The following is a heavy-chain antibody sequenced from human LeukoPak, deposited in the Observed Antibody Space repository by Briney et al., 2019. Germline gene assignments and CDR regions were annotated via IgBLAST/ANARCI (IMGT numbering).Heavy chain of an antibody. CDR1: GGSINGYY. Sequence: SETLSLTCSVSGGSINGYYWGWIRQPPGKGLEWIGYINYSGGTNYKSSLKSRVTISLDTSKNHFSLKLTSVTAADTAVYYCARVGRGDHTWGSYSFDYWGQGALVTVSS. D-gene: IGHD3-16*01. J-gene: IGHJ4*02. CDR3: ARVGRGDHTWGSYSFDY. CDR2: INYSGGT. V-gene: IGHV4-59*01.